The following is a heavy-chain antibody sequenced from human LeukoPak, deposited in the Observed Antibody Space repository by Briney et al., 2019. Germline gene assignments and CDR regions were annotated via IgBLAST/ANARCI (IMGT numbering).Heavy chain of an antibody. Sequence: GGSLRLSCAASGFTFSDSYMSWIRQVPGKGLEWISYISDSADTIYYADSVKGRFTISRDNAKNSLYLQMNSLSAEDTAVYYCAREGGDWGEGYFDYWGQGTLVTVSS. CDR2: ISDSADTI. CDR1: GFTFSDSY. J-gene: IGHJ4*02. CDR3: AREGGDWGEGYFDY. V-gene: IGHV3-11*01. D-gene: IGHD3-16*01.